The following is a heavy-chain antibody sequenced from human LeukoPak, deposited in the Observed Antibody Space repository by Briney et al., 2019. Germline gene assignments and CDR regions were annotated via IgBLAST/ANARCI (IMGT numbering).Heavy chain of an antibody. V-gene: IGHV4-34*01. Sequence: KPSETLSLTCAVSGGSITSYYWCWIRQPPGKGLEWIGEINHSGSTNYNPSLKSRVTISVDTYKNQFSLKLSSDGGVVRAEYYCARGPVTADAFDIWGQGTMVTVSS. D-gene: IGHD2-21*02. CDR3: ARGPVTADAFDI. CDR1: GGSITSYY. J-gene: IGHJ3*02. CDR2: INHSGST.